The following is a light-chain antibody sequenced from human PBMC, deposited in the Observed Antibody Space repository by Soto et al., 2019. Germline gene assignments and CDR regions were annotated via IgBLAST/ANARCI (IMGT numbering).Light chain of an antibody. CDR1: SGDVGGYNY. V-gene: IGLV2-11*01. CDR3: CSYAGSYSYV. Sequence: QSALTQPASVSGSPGQSITISCTGTSGDVGGYNYVSWYQQHPGKAPKLIIYDVTKRPSGVPDRFSGSSSGNTASLTISGLQAEDEADYFCCSYAGSYSYVFGTGTKLTVL. J-gene: IGLJ1*01. CDR2: DVT.